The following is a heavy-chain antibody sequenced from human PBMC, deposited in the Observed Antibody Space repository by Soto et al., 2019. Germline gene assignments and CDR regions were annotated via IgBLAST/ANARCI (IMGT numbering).Heavy chain of an antibody. CDR1: GFPFSSYG. CDR3: SVLGPLSVSGVPTTLDS. D-gene: IGHD3-3*02. J-gene: IGHJ4*02. CDR2: ISPSGDSP. Sequence: EAQLLQSGGGWIQPGGSLRLFCAVSGFPFSSYGMSWVRPAPGKGLEWVSRISPSGDSPAYADCVEGRFPVSRDNSNNTLSRLLNSLRADDTGVYYSSVLGPLSVSGVPTTLDSWGQGTPVTVS. V-gene: IGHV3-23*01.